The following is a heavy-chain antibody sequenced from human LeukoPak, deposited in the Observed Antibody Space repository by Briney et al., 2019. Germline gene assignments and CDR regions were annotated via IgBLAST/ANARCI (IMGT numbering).Heavy chain of an antibody. CDR3: ARWGSWDTLFDY. CDR2: IIPILGIA. V-gene: IGHV1-69*04. CDR1: GGTFSSYA. D-gene: IGHD5-18*01. Sequence: GSSVKVSCKASGGTFSSYAISWVRQAPGQGLEWMGRIIPILGIANYAQKFQGRVTITADKSTSTAYMELSSLRSEDTAVYYCARWGSWDTLFDYWGQGTLVTVSS. J-gene: IGHJ4*02.